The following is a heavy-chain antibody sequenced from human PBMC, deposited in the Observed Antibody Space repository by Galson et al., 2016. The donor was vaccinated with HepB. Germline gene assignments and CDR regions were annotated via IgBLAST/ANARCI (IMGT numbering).Heavy chain of an antibody. J-gene: IGHJ4*02. CDR1: GFTFSNYA. CDR2: IDGHDDST. D-gene: IGHD4-17*01. Sequence: SLRLSCAASGFTFSNYAMSWVRQAPGKGLEWVSAIDGHDDSTYYADSVRGRFTISRDNSKNTLYLQINSLRAEDTAVYYCATGGDYDIWGQGTLVTVSS. CDR3: ATGGDYDI. V-gene: IGHV3-23*01.